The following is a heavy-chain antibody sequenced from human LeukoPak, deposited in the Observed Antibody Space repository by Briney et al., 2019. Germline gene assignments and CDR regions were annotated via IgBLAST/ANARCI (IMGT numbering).Heavy chain of an antibody. CDR3: ARYCSSTSCFFDSFDI. V-gene: IGHV4-30-4*08. D-gene: IGHD2-2*01. CDR1: GGSISSGDYY. Sequence: SQTLSLTCTVSGGSISSGDYYWSWIRQPPGKGLEWIGYIYYSGSTYYHPSLKSRVTISVDTSKNQFSLKLSSVTAADPAVYYCARYCSSTSCFFDSFDIWGQGTLVTVSS. CDR2: IYYSGST. J-gene: IGHJ3*02.